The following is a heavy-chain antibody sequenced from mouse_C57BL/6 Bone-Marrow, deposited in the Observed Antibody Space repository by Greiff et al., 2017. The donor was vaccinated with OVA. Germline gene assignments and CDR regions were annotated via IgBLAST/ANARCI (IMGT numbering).Heavy chain of an antibody. D-gene: IGHD2-4*01. V-gene: IGHV14-4*01. J-gene: IGHJ3*01. CDR3: TTDDYGPFAY. CDR2: IDPENGDT. Sequence: VQLQQSGAELVRPGASVKLSCTASGFNIKDDYMHWVKQRPEQGLEWIGCIDPENGDTEYASKFQGKATITADTSSNTAYLQLSSLTSEDTAVYYCTTDDYGPFAYWGQGTLVTVSA. CDR1: GFNIKDDY.